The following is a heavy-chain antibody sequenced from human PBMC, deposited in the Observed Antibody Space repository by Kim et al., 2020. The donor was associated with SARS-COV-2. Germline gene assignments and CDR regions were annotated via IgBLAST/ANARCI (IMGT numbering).Heavy chain of an antibody. V-gene: IGHV3-30*18. CDR3: AKEGRTGVRCYTSCFDP. Sequence: GGSLRLSCAASGFIFNNYGMHWVRQAPGKGLEWVTFISHDGSNKHYAESVKGRFTVSRDNSKNTIYLQMNNLTPEDTAIYWCAKEGRTGVRCYTSCFDPWGQGTMVSVSS. CDR2: ISHDGSNK. J-gene: IGHJ5*02. CDR1: GFIFNNYG. D-gene: IGHD2-8*01.